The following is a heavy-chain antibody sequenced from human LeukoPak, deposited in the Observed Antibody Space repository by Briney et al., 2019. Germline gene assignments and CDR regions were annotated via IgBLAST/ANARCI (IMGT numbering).Heavy chain of an antibody. CDR2: IWYDGSNK. V-gene: IGHV3-33*01. CDR1: GFTFSSYG. Sequence: PGGSLRLSCAASGFTFSSYGMHWVRQAPGKGLEWVAVIWYDGSNKYYADSVKGRFTISRDNSKNTLYLQMNSLRAEDTAVYYCARDLGITIFGVVSNNWFDPWGQGTLVTVSS. J-gene: IGHJ5*02. D-gene: IGHD3-3*01. CDR3: ARDLGITIFGVVSNNWFDP.